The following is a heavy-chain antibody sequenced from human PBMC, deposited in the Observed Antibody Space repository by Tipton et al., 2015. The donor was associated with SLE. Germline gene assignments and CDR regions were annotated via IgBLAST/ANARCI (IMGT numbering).Heavy chain of an antibody. D-gene: IGHD3-22*01. Sequence: TLSLTCTVSGGSIRSGNHYWSWIRQPAGKGLEWIGRMFRSGSSDYNPSLKSRVTISLDTSKNHFSLKVTSVTAADTAVYYCAGLGPLANVGGSTYYHPLDVWGQGTTVTVSS. J-gene: IGHJ6*02. CDR1: GGSIRSGNHY. V-gene: IGHV4-61*02. CDR3: AGLGPLANVGGSTYYHPLDV. CDR2: MFRSGSS.